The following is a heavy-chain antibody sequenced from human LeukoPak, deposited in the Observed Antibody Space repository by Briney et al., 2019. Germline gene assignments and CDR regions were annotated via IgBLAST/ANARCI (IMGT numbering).Heavy chain of an antibody. J-gene: IGHJ4*02. Sequence: GGSLRLSCAASGFTFSSYAMSWVRQAPGKGLEWVSAISGSGGSTYYADSVKGRFTISRDNSKNTLYLQMNSLRAENTAVYYCAKVRRGSYYFDYWGQGTLVTVSS. CDR1: GFTFSSYA. D-gene: IGHD6-25*01. CDR2: ISGSGGST. V-gene: IGHV3-23*01. CDR3: AKVRRGSYYFDY.